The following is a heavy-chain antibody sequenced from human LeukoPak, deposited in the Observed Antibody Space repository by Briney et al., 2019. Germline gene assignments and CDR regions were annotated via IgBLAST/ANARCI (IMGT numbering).Heavy chain of an antibody. CDR2: IKQNGSEK. Sequence: PGGSLRLSCAASGFTFSSYWMSWVRQAPGKGLEWVANIKQNGSEKYYVDSVKGRFTISRDNAKNSLYLQMNSPRAEDTAVYYCARDTVREYCSGGSCYVDYWAQGTLVTVSS. D-gene: IGHD2-15*01. V-gene: IGHV3-7*01. CDR3: ARDTVREYCSGGSCYVDY. CDR1: GFTFSSYW. J-gene: IGHJ4*02.